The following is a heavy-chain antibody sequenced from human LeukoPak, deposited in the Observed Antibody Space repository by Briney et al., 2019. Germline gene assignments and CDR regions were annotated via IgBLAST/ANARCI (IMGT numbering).Heavy chain of an antibody. CDR1: GFSFSSPC. D-gene: IGHD1-7*01. V-gene: IGHV3-21*01. J-gene: IGHJ3*02. CDR2: INGESTFK. Sequence: GGSLRLSCTASGFSFSSPCMNWVRQAPGKGLEWVSSINGESTFKVYADSVKGRFTISRDNAKNSLYLQMDSLRAEDTAVYYCAKYQTGTWTSYDSSDIWGQGTLVTVSS. CDR3: AKYQTGTWTSYDSSDI.